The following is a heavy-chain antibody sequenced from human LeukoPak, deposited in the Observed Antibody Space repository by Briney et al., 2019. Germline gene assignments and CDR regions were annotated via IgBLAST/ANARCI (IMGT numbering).Heavy chain of an antibody. V-gene: IGHV4-59*11. J-gene: IGHJ4*02. CDR2: IYSSGST. CDR3: AREAPTGIDY. D-gene: IGHD1-14*01. Sequence: SETLSLICTVSGASITTHFWTWIRQPPGKGLEWIGYIYSSGSTNYNPSLKSRVTISVDTSKNQFSLRLSSVTTADTAMYYCAREAPTGIDYWGQGTPVTVSS. CDR1: GASITTHF.